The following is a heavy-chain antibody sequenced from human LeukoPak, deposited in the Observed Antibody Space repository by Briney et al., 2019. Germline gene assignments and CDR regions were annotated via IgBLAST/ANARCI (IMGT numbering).Heavy chain of an antibody. Sequence: NPGGSLRLSCAASGFTFSSYAMSWVRQAPGRGLEWIGSLHHSGTNSYNPSLKNRVTMSVDTSRNELFLSLTSVTAADTAIYYCVRLSVLPIVGDPDYWGQGTLVTVSS. CDR2: LHHSGTN. D-gene: IGHD1-26*01. CDR3: VRLSVLPIVGDPDY. V-gene: IGHV4-38-2*01. CDR1: GFTFSSYA. J-gene: IGHJ4*02.